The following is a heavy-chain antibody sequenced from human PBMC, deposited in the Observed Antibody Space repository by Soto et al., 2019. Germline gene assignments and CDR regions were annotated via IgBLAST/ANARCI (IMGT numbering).Heavy chain of an antibody. Sequence: QVQLQQWGAGLLKPSETLSLTCAVYGGSFIGYYWTWIRQPPGKGLEWIGEISHGGGTKYNSSLKRRVTISVDTAKNQFSLKLSSVTAADTAVYYCGSRRSVSIFGVAQGGYNWGQGTVVTVSS. CDR1: GGSFIGYY. D-gene: IGHD3-3*01. CDR2: ISHGGGT. CDR3: GSRRSVSIFGVAQGGYN. V-gene: IGHV4-34*01. J-gene: IGHJ4*02.